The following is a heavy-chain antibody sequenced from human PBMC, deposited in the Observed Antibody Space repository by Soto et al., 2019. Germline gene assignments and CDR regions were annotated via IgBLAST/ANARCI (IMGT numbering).Heavy chain of an antibody. Sequence: SPRLSLPCXIWGHSVSSNSALWKWIRQSRSRGLEWVGRTYYRPKRYNDYAVSVKSRITINPDTSKNQFSLQLNSVTPEDTAVYYCARDWCGGDCSGWFDPWGQGTLVTVSS. CDR2: TYYRPKRYN. J-gene: IGHJ5*02. CDR3: ARDWCGGDCSGWFDP. V-gene: IGHV6-1*01. CDR1: GHSVSSNSAL. D-gene: IGHD2-21*02.